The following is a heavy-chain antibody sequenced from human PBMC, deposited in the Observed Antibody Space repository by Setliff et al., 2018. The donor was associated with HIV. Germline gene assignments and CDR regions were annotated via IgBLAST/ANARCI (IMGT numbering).Heavy chain of an antibody. CDR2: INPSGGST. CDR3: ASTLRYFDWFDAFDI. Sequence: ASVKVSCKASGYTFTSYYMHWVRQAPGQGLEWMGIINPSGGSTSYAQKFQGRVTMTRDTSTSTVYMELSSLRSEDTAVYHCASTLRYFDWFDAFDIWGQGTMVTVSS. CDR1: GYTFTSYY. V-gene: IGHV1-46*01. J-gene: IGHJ3*02. D-gene: IGHD3-9*01.